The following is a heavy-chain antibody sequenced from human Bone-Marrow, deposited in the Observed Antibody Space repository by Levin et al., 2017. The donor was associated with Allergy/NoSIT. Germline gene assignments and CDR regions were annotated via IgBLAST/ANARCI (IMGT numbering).Heavy chain of an antibody. CDR3: ANDTIFELGDGRECVFDV. J-gene: IGHJ3*01. V-gene: IGHV3-9*01. CDR1: GFTFDDYA. CDR2: ISWNSGSI. Sequence: PGGSLRLSCVGSGFTFDDYAMHWVRQAPGKGLEWVSGISWNSGSIGYADSVKGRFTISRDNAKNSLYLQMNSLRPEDTDFYYCANDTIFELGDGRECVFDVWGHGTMVIVSS. D-gene: IGHD3-3*01.